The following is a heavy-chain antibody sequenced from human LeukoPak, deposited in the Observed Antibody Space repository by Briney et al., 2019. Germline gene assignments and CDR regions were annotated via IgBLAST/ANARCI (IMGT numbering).Heavy chain of an antibody. J-gene: IGHJ4*02. Sequence: ESGPTLVNPTQTLTLTCTFSGFSLSTSGMCVSWIRQPPGKALEWLARIDWDDDKYYSTSLKTRLTISKDTSKNQVVLTTTNMDPVDTDTYYCARIRDYYDSSGYGFDYWGQGTLATVSS. CDR2: IDWDDDK. CDR3: ARIRDYYDSSGYGFDY. V-gene: IGHV2-70*11. CDR1: GFSLSTSGMC. D-gene: IGHD3-22*01.